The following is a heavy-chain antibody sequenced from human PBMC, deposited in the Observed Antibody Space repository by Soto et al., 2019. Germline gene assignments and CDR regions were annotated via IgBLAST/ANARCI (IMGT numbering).Heavy chain of an antibody. Sequence: PGGSLRLSCAASGFTFSSYWMSWVRQAPGKELEWVANIKQDGSEKYYVDSVKGRFTISRDNAKNSLYLQMNSLRAEDTAVYYCARYQLLSYYYYGMDVWGQGTTVTVSS. D-gene: IGHD2-2*01. V-gene: IGHV3-7*01. CDR1: GFTFSSYW. J-gene: IGHJ6*02. CDR3: ARYQLLSYYYYGMDV. CDR2: IKQDGSEK.